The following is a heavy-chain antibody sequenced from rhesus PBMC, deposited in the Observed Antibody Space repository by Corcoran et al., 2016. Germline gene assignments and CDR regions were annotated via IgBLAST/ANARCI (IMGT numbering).Heavy chain of an antibody. J-gene: IGHJ4*01. CDR2: IPGSGGST. CDR1: GGSISSNY. V-gene: IGHV4-173*01. CDR3: ARDPGGWGFMYYFDY. Sequence: QLQLQESGPGLVKPSETLSLTCAVSGGSISSNYWSWIRQPPGKGLEWIGRIPGSGGSTDDNPPLKSRVTISTDTSKNQFSLKVSSVTAADTAVDYCARDPGGWGFMYYFDYWGQGVLVTVSS. D-gene: IGHD7-45*01.